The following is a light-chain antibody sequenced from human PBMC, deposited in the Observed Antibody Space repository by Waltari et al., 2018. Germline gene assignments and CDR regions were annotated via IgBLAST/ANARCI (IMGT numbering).Light chain of an antibody. CDR1: SSDVGGYNY. J-gene: IGLJ3*02. CDR2: EVS. CDR3: SSYAGSNNFGV. V-gene: IGLV2-8*01. Sequence: QSALTQPPSASGSPGQSVTISCTGTSSDVGGYNYVSWYQQHPGKAPQPIVFEVSKRPSGVPDRFSGSKSGNTASLTVSGLQAEDEADYYCSSYAGSNNFGVFGGGTKLTVL.